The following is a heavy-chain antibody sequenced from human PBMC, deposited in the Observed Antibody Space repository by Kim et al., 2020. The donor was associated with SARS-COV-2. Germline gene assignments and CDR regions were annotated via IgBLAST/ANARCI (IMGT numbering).Heavy chain of an antibody. Sequence: ASVKVSCKASGYTFTSYYMHWVRQAPGQGLEWMGIINPSGGSTRYAQKFQDIVIMTRDTSTSTVYMELSSLRSEDTAVYYCARDVRRGGIYYGMDVWGQG. V-gene: IGHV1-46*01. J-gene: IGHJ6*02. D-gene: IGHD3-16*01. CDR3: ARDVRRGGIYYGMDV. CDR1: GYTFTSYY. CDR2: INPSGGST.